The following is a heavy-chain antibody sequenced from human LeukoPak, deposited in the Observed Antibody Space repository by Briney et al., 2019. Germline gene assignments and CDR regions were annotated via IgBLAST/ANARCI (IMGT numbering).Heavy chain of an antibody. J-gene: IGHJ6*03. CDR3: ARLVGSSSLYYYYYYYMDV. D-gene: IGHD6-13*01. Sequence: SETLSLTCAVYGGSFSGYYWSWIRQPPGKGLEWIGEINHSGSTNYNPSLKSRVTISVDTSKNQFSLKLSSVTAADTAVYYCARLVGSSSLYYYYYYYMDVWGKGTTVTISS. V-gene: IGHV4-34*01. CDR2: INHSGST. CDR1: GGSFSGYY.